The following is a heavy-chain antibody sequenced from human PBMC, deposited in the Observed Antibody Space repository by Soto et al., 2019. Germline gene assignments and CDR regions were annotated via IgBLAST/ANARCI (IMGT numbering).Heavy chain of an antibody. J-gene: IGHJ3*02. CDR1: GFTFSDYY. Sequence: GGSLRLSSAASGFTFSDYYMSWICQASGKGLEWVSYISSSGSTIYYADSVKGRFTISRDNAKNSLYLQMNSLRAEDTAVYYCAKTTDGWFSAFEIWGQGTMVTVSS. CDR3: AKTTDGWFSAFEI. D-gene: IGHD6-19*01. CDR2: ISSSGSTI. V-gene: IGHV3-11*01.